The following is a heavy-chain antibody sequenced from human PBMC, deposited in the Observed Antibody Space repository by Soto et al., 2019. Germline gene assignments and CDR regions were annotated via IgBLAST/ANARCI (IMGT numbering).Heavy chain of an antibody. CDR2: ISYDGSNK. D-gene: IGHD2-8*01. V-gene: IGHV3-30-3*01. CDR3: ARDRLVYGGEDAFDI. J-gene: IGHJ3*02. CDR1: GFTFSSYA. Sequence: GGSLRLSCAASGFTFSSYAMHWVRQAPGKGLEWVAVISYDGSNKYYADSVKGRFTISRDNSKNTLYLKMNSLRAEDTAVYYCARDRLVYGGEDAFDIWGQGTMVTVSS.